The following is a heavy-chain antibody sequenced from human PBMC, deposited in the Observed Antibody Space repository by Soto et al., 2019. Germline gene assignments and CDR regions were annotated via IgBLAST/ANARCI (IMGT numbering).Heavy chain of an antibody. D-gene: IGHD3-3*01. CDR3: AKTITTVGVSSTGRGALLDN. Sequence: QVQLVESGGGVVQPGRSLRLSCAASGFSFSAFGMHWVRQAPGKGLAWIAVISNDGKSEHYADSVKGRFTISRDNSKNTFYLQMNSLSVEDTAVYYCAKTITTVGVSSTGRGALLDNWGQGILVSVSS. J-gene: IGHJ4*02. V-gene: IGHV3-30*18. CDR1: GFSFSAFG. CDR2: ISNDGKSE.